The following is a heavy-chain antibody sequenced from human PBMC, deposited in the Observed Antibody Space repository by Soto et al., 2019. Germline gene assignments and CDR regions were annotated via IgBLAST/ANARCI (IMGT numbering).Heavy chain of an antibody. CDR3: ARVKKERDCFDY. V-gene: IGHV4-59*13. J-gene: IGHJ4*02. Sequence: QVHLQQSGPGLVKPSETLSLTCTVSGDSITIYYWGWIRQPPGKGLEWIGSISYSGITYYNPSLKSRVTISLDTSRSQFSLKLRSVTAADTAVYSCARVKKERDCFDYWGQGTLVTVSS. CDR2: ISYSGIT. CDR1: GDSITIYY.